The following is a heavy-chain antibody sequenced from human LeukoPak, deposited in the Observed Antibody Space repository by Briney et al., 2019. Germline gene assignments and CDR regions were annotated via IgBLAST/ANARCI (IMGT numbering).Heavy chain of an antibody. J-gene: IGHJ4*02. CDR2: ISAYNGNT. D-gene: IGHD3-3*01. V-gene: IGHV1-18*01. CDR3: ATAVKKYYDFWSGYNLRDY. CDR1: GYTFASYG. Sequence: GSLRVSCRASGYTFASYGISWVRQAPGQGLEWMGWISAYNGNTNYAQKLQGRVTMTTDTSTSTAYMELRSLRSEDTAVYYCATAVKKYYDFWSGYNLRDYWGQGTLVAVSS.